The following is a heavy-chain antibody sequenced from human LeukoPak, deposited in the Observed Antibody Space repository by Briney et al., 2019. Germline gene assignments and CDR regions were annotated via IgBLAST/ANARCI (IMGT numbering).Heavy chain of an antibody. J-gene: IGHJ4*02. D-gene: IGHD3-3*01. CDR3: AKGRGFFEGACFDY. CDR1: GFTFNNYP. V-gene: IGHV3-23*01. Sequence: GGSLRLSCAGSGFTFNNYPISWVRQTPGKGLEWVSAITGGADSTYYADSVKGRFTISRDNAKNSVYLQMNSLRAEDTALYYCAKGRGFFEGACFDYWGRGTLVTVSS. CDR2: ITGGADST.